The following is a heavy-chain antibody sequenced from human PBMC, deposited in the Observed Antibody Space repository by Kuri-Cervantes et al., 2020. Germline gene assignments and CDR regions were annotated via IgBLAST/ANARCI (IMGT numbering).Heavy chain of an antibody. J-gene: IGHJ4*02. D-gene: IGHD4-23*01. V-gene: IGHV3-74*01. CDR2: INSDGSST. CDR1: GFTFSSYW. CDR3: ARAPPAGGKDRGVDY. Sequence: GESLKISCAASGFTFSSYWMHWVRQAPGKGLVWVSRINSDGSSTSYADSVKGRFTISRDNAKNSLYLQMNSLRAEDTAVYYCARAPPAGGKDRGVDYWGQGTLVTVSS.